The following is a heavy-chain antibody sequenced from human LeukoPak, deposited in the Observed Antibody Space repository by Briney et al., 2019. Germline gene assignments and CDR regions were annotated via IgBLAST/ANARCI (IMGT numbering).Heavy chain of an antibody. Sequence: ASVKVSRKASGGTFSSYAISWVRQAPAQGLEWLGRMTPILGIANYAQKFQGRVTITANKSTSTAYMELSSLRSEDTAVYYCARDPPGSAAFDIWGQGTMVTVSS. CDR3: ARDPPGSAAFDI. CDR2: MTPILGIA. V-gene: IGHV1-69*04. CDR1: GGTFSSYA. J-gene: IGHJ3*02. D-gene: IGHD3-10*01.